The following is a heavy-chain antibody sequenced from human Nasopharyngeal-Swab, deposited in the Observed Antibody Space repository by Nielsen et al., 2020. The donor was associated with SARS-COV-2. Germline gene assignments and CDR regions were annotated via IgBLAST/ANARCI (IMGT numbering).Heavy chain of an antibody. CDR2: IYHSGST. CDR3: ARDQEDGVDYYYGMDV. J-gene: IGHJ6*02. D-gene: IGHD3-10*01. Sequence: WILQPPGKGLEWIGEIYHSGSTNYNPSLKSRVTISVDKSKNQFSLKLSSVTAADTAVYYCARDQEDGVDYYYGMDVWGQGTTVTVSS. V-gene: IGHV4-4*02.